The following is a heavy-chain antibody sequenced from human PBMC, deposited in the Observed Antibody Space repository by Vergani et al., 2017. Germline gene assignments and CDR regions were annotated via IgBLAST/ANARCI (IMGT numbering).Heavy chain of an antibody. CDR1: GGSFSGYY. D-gene: IGHD3-3*01. CDR3: AGRGYDFWSGYYRGYFQH. J-gene: IGHJ1*01. Sequence: QLQLQQWGAGLLKPSETLSLTCAVYGGSFSGYYWSWIRKPPGKGLEWFGEINHSGSTNYNPSLKIRVTISVDTSKNQFSLKLSSVTAADTTVYYCAGRGYDFWSGYYRGYFQHWGQGTLVTVSS. CDR2: INHSGST. V-gene: IGHV4-34*01.